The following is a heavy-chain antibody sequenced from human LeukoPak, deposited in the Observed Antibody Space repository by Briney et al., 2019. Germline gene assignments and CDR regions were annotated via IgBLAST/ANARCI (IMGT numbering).Heavy chain of an antibody. D-gene: IGHD2-2*01. J-gene: IGHJ4*02. Sequence: GGSLRLSCAASGFTFSSYGMHWVRQAPGKGLEWVAVIWYDGSNKYYADSVKGRFTISRDNSENTLYLQMNSLRAEDTAVYYCARDPDCSSTSCYAGYWGQGTLVTVSS. CDR3: ARDPDCSSTSCYAGY. V-gene: IGHV3-33*01. CDR1: GFTFSSYG. CDR2: IWYDGSNK.